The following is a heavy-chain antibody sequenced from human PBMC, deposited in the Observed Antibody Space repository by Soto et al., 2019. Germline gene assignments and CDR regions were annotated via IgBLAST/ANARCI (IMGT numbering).Heavy chain of an antibody. V-gene: IGHV3-9*01. Sequence: EVQLVESGGGSVQPGRSLRLSCAASGFTFDDYTMHWVRLVPGKGLEWVSSITWNSDDKAYADSVKGRFTVSRDNAKNSLYLQMNSLRAEDTAVYYCARSFCSTTTCYTGVYWFDPWGQGTRVTVSS. CDR2: ITWNSDDK. CDR3: ARSFCSTTTCYTGVYWFDP. CDR1: GFTFDDYT. D-gene: IGHD2-2*02. J-gene: IGHJ5*02.